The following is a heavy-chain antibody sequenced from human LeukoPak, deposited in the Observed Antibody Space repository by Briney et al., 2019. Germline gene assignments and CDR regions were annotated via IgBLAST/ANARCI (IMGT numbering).Heavy chain of an antibody. CDR3: SRASSTSYYDY. CDR2: IYHSGST. Sequence: SETLSLTCTVSGYSISSGYYWGWIRQPPGKGLEWIGTIYHSGSTYYNPSLKSRVTISVDTSKNQFSLKLSSVTAADMALYYCSRASSTSYYDYWGQGTLVT. J-gene: IGHJ4*02. D-gene: IGHD6-19*01. V-gene: IGHV4-38-2*02. CDR1: GYSISSGYY.